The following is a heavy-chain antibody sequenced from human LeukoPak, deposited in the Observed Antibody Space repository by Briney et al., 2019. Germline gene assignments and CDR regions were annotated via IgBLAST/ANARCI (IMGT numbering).Heavy chain of an antibody. CDR1: GFSRSSRGLR. J-gene: IGHJ4*02. Sequence: SGPSLVKPTQTLALTFTFPGFSRSSRGLRVSWIRHPPGKAVVWVARIDWDDEKFYSTSLKTRRTISKDTSKNQVGVTRTDMDAVDTASYYCARTLGNTDLDYWGRGTPVPVSS. CDR3: ARTLGNTDLDY. D-gene: IGHD1-26*01. V-gene: IGHV2-70*04. CDR2: IDWDDEK.